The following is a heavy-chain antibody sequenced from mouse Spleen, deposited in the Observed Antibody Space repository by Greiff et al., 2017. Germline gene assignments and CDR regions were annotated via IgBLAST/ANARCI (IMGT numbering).Heavy chain of an antibody. J-gene: IGHJ3*01. CDR1: GYSFTGYY. D-gene: IGHD3-2*01. Sequence: VQLQQSGPELVKPGASVKISCKASGYSFTGYYMNWVKQSPEKSLEWIGEINPSTGGTTYNQKFKAKATLTVDKSSSTAYMQLKSLTSEDSAVYYCADSSGYRGFAYWGQGTLVTVSA. V-gene: IGHV1-42*01. CDR3: ADSSGYRGFAY. CDR2: INPSTGGT.